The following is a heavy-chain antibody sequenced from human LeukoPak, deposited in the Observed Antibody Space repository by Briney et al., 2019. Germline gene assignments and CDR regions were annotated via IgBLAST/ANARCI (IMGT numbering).Heavy chain of an antibody. CDR1: GFTFSSYW. D-gene: IGHD3-22*01. Sequence: PGGSLRLSCVASGFTFSSYWMSWVRQTPGKGLEWVSVISGGGGSTDYADSVKGRFTVSRDNSKNTLYLQMDSLTVEDTAVYYCAKSYDISRFYPYWGQGTLVTVSS. CDR2: ISGGGGST. J-gene: IGHJ4*02. CDR3: AKSYDISRFYPY. V-gene: IGHV3-23*01.